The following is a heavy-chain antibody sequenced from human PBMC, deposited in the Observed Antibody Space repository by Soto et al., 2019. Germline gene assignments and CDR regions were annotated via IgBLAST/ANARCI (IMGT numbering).Heavy chain of an antibody. V-gene: IGHV4-59*06. CDR2: ISYSGST. CDR3: ATMGTPATGVYFFDY. J-gene: IGHJ4*02. D-gene: IGHD2-15*01. CDR1: SISTYF. Sequence: SETLSLTCTVCSISTYFWILIRQLQGKGLEWIGFISYSGSTYYSTSLKSRVTISVDTSKNQFSLNLSFVTAADTSVYYCATMGTPATGVYFFDYWGQGSLVTLSS.